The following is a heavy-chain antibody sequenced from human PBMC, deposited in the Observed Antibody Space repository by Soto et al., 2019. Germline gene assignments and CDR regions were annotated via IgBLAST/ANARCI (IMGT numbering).Heavy chain of an antibody. CDR3: AKDAKILDWLPTSYYFDF. CDR2: ISRSGNST. J-gene: IGHJ4*02. V-gene: IGHV3-23*01. CDR1: GLSFSSYA. Sequence: EVQVLESGGGLAQPGRSLRISCAVSGLSFSSYAMTWVHQSPGKGLEWVSSISRSGNSTYSADSVRGRFTISRDNSKNTLYLQMNSLRAEDTAVYYCAKDAKILDWLPTSYYFDFWGQGTLVTVSS. D-gene: IGHD3-9*01.